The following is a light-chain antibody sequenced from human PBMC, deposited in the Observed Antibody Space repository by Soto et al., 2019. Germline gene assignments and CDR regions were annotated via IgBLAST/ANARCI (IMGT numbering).Light chain of an antibody. CDR2: GAS. CDR1: QSVRNNF. J-gene: IGKJ2*01. Sequence: EFVLTQSPGSMSLPPGESATLSCRASQSVRNNFLAWYQQIPGQAPRLLIYGASTRATGVPDRFSGSGSGTDFTLTISRLEPEDFAVYFCQQYSSSVVYTFGQGTKLEIK. V-gene: IGKV3-20*01. CDR3: QQYSSSVVYT.